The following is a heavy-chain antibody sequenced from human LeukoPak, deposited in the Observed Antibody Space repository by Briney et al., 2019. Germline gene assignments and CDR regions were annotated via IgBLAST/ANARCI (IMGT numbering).Heavy chain of an antibody. V-gene: IGHV4-34*01. CDR2: INHSGST. CDR1: GVSFSGYY. D-gene: IGHD5-18*01. CDR3: ARVVTKTFDY. J-gene: IGHJ4*02. Sequence: SGTLSLTCAVYGVSFSGYYWSWIRQPPGKGLEWIGEINHSGSTNYNPSLKSRVTISVDTSKNQFSLKLSSVTAADTAVYYCARVVTKTFDYWGQGTLVTVSS.